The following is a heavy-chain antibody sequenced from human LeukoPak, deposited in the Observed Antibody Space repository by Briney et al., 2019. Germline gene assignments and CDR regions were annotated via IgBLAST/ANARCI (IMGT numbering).Heavy chain of an antibody. CDR2: ISYDGSNK. D-gene: IGHD3-16*02. Sequence: PGGSLRLSCAASGFTFSSYGMHWVRQAPGKGLEWVAVISYDGSNKYYADSVKGRFTISRDNAKNTLYLQMNSLRAEDTAVYYCAKGQGPTEYYDYVWGSYRYSYFDYWGQGTLVTVSS. CDR3: AKGQGPTEYYDYVWGSYRYSYFDY. V-gene: IGHV3-30*18. J-gene: IGHJ4*02. CDR1: GFTFSSYG.